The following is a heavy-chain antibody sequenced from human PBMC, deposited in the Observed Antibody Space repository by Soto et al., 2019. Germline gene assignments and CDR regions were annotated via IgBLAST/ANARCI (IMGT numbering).Heavy chain of an antibody. CDR2: IIPIFGTA. CDR1: GGTFSSYA. D-gene: IGHD3-22*01. V-gene: IGHV1-69*01. Sequence: QVQLVQSGAEVKKPGSSVKVSCKASGGTFSSYAISWVRQAPGQGLEWMGGIIPIFGTANYAQKFQGRVTITADESTSTAYRELSSLRSEDTAVYYCARSHYYDSSGYHYCFDYWGQGTLVTVSS. J-gene: IGHJ4*02. CDR3: ARSHYYDSSGYHYCFDY.